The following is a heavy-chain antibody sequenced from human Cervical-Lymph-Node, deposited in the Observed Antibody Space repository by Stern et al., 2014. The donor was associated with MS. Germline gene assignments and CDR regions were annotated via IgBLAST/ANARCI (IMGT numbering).Heavy chain of an antibody. CDR1: GGSVSSDAYY. V-gene: IGHV4-61*08. CDR3: ARQVRD. Sequence: QLQLQESGPGLVKPSETLSLTCTVSGGSVSSDAYYWTWIRQPPGKGLEWIGYIYYSGSSSYNPSLKSRFTMSVDTSKNQFSLRLSSVTAADTAVYFCARQVRDWGQGTLVTVSS. J-gene: IGHJ4*02. CDR2: IYYSGSS.